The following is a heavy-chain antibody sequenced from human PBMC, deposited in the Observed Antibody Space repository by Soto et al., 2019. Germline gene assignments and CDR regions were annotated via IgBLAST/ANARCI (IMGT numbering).Heavy chain of an antibody. CDR3: ARGTGRYRLQHFDY. D-gene: IGHD3-9*01. CDR2: IFSSGST. J-gene: IGHJ4*02. CDR1: GDSINSGDYY. Sequence: QVQLQESGPGLVKPSQTLSLTCTVSGDSINSGDYYWSWIRQPPGKGLEWIGYIFSSGSTYYNPSLKSRVTISVDRSKNQFSLKLSSVTAADTAMYYCARGTGRYRLQHFDYWGQGTLGTVSS. V-gene: IGHV4-30-4*01.